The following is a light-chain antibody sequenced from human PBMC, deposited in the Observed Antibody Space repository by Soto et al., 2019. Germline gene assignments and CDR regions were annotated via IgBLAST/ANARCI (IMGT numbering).Light chain of an antibody. CDR2: DAS. CDR1: QSVSSS. CDR3: LHRGSLSRT. Sequence: EIVLTQSPATLSLSPGEEATLSCRASQSVSSSLAWYQQKPGLAPRLLIYDASNRATGIPARFSGSGSGTDFSLTISSLEPEDFAVYYCLHRGSLSRTFGQGTKLEIK. J-gene: IGKJ1*01. V-gene: IGKV3-11*01.